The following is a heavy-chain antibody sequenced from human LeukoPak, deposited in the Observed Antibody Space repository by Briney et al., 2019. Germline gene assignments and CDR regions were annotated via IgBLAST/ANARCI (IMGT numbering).Heavy chain of an antibody. CDR2: VDHTGST. Sequence: PSETLSLTCSVSDDSITMYYWTWIRQPPGKGLEWIGYVDHTGSTNFNPSLNGRVSISRDTSKNQFSLKLSSVTAADTAVYYCARVSRSGSYFGAFEIWGQGTMVTVSS. D-gene: IGHD1-26*01. V-gene: IGHV4-59*12. J-gene: IGHJ3*02. CDR1: DDSITMYY. CDR3: ARVSRSGSYFGAFEI.